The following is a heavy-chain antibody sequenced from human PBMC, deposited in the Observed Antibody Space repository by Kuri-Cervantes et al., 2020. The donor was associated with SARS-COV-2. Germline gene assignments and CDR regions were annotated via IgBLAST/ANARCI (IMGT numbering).Heavy chain of an antibody. CDR1: GFTVSSNY. J-gene: IGHJ3*02. CDR2: IYSGGST. D-gene: IGHD4-17*01. V-gene: IGHV3-53*01. Sequence: GGSLRLSCAASGFTVSSNYMSWVRQAPGKGLEWVSVIYSGGSTYYAGSVKGRFTISRDNAKNSLYLQMNSLRAEDTAVYYCARARFDAFDIWGQGTMVTVSS. CDR3: ARARFDAFDI.